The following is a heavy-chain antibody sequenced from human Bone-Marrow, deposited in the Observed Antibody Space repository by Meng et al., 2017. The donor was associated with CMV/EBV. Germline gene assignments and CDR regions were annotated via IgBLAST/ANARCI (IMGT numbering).Heavy chain of an antibody. V-gene: IGHV1-18*01. CDR2: ISAYNGNT. D-gene: IGHD3-3*01. CDR3: ASGNLNRITIFGVAYDAFDI. J-gene: IGHJ3*02. Sequence: ASVKVSCKASGYTFTGYGISWVRQAPGQGLEWMGWISAYNGNTNYAQKFQGRVTMTRNTSISTAYMELSSLRSEDTAVYYCASGNLNRITIFGVAYDAFDIWGQGTMVTVSS. CDR1: GYTFTGYG.